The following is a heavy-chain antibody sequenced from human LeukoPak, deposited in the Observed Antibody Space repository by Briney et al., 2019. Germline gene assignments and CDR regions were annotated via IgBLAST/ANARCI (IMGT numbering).Heavy chain of an antibody. Sequence: PGGSLRLSCAASGFTFSDYYMSWIRQAPGKGLEWVSYISSSGSTIYYADSVKGRFTISRDNSKNTLYLQMNSLRAEDTAVYYCAKVSWVVPAANYFDYWGQGTLVTVSS. CDR3: AKVSWVVPAANYFDY. CDR2: ISSSGSTI. V-gene: IGHV3-11*04. J-gene: IGHJ4*02. CDR1: GFTFSDYY. D-gene: IGHD2-2*01.